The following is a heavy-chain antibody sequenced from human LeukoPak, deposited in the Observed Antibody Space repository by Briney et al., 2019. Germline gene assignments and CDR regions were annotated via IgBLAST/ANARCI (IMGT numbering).Heavy chain of an antibody. CDR3: AREVGYCSGGSCYSYFDY. D-gene: IGHD2-15*01. CDR2: LYYSVST. J-gene: IGHJ4*02. CDR1: GGSVSSYY. V-gene: IGHV4-59*02. Sequence: SETLSLTCTVSGGSVSSYYWSWIRQPPGKGLEWIGYLYYSVSTNYNASLTNRVTISVDTSKNQFSLKLSSVTAADTAVYYCAREVGYCSGGSCYSYFDYWGQGTPVTVSS.